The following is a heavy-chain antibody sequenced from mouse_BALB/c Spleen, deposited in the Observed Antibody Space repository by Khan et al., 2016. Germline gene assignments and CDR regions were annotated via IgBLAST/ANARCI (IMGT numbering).Heavy chain of an antibody. V-gene: IGHV3-2*02. J-gene: IGHJ2*01. Sequence: EVQLQESGPGLVKPSQSLSLTCTVVGYSITSDYAWNWIRQFPGNKLEWMGYISYSGSTSYNPSLKSRISITRDTSKNQFFLQLNSVTTEDTATYYCARSRGSSLDYWGQGTTLTVSS. D-gene: IGHD1-1*01. CDR1: GYSITSDYA. CDR2: ISYSGST. CDR3: ARSRGSSLDY.